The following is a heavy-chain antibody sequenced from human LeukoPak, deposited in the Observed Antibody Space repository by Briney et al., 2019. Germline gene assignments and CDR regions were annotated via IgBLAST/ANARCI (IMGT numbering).Heavy chain of an antibody. J-gene: IGHJ4*02. D-gene: IGHD1-20*01. CDR3: ARVRALDVTGAKKYFDY. V-gene: IGHV4-59*12. CDR2: IYYTGTT. Sequence: SETLSLTCAVSGGSFSTYYWSWIRQSPGKGLEWIGFIYYTGTTNYNPSLKSRVTISVDTSKNQFSLKLSSVTAADTAVYYCARVRALDVTGAKKYFDYWGQGTLVTVSS. CDR1: GGSFSTYY.